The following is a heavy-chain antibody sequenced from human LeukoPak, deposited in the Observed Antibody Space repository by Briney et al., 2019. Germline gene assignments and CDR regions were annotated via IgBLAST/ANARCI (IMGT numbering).Heavy chain of an antibody. CDR3: ARAYYYDSSGYYPYYFDY. V-gene: IGHV1-2*04. Sequence: GASVKVSCKASGYTFTGYYMHWVRQAPGQGLEWMGWIKPNSGGTNYAQKFQGWVTMTRDTSISTAYMELSRLRSDDTAVYYCARAYYYDSSGYYPYYFDYWGQGTLVTVSS. CDR1: GYTFTGYY. CDR2: IKPNSGGT. J-gene: IGHJ4*02. D-gene: IGHD3-22*01.